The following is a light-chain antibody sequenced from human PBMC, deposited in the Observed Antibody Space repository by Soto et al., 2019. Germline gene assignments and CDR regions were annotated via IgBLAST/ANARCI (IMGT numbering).Light chain of an antibody. J-gene: IGKJ5*01. V-gene: IGKV3-11*01. Sequence: EIVLTQSPATLSLSPGETATLSCRASQSVSGYIGWSQQKPGQAPRLLIYADSNRATGIPARFSGSGSGTDFTLTISSLEPEDFSVYYCQQRYNWPITFGQGTRLEIK. CDR1: QSVSGY. CDR3: QQRYNWPIT. CDR2: ADS.